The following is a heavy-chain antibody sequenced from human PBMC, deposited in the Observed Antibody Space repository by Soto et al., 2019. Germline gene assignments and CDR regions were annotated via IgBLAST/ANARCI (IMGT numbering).Heavy chain of an antibody. V-gene: IGHV6-1*01. Sequence: SQTLSLTCVGSGDTVSSNSVAWNWVRQSPSRGLEWLGRTYYRSRWYSDYAVSVRSRIDINADTSKNQFSLKLSSVTAADTAVYYCAPLSVSLSGPYGIHVWGQGTTVTVSS. CDR3: APLSVSLSGPYGIHV. CDR1: GDTVSSNSVA. D-gene: IGHD2-15*01. CDR2: TYYRSRWYS. J-gene: IGHJ6*02.